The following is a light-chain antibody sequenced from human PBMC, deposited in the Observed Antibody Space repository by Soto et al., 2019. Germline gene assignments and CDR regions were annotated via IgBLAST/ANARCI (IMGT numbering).Light chain of an antibody. CDR1: QVISSY. J-gene: IGKJ5*01. Sequence: DIRWTQSPSFLSASVEDRVTITCRASQVISSYLAWYQQKPGKAPKLLIYAASTLQSGVPSRFSGSGSGTEFTLTISSLQPADFATYYCQHLNSYPSITFGQGTRLEI. V-gene: IGKV1-9*01. CDR2: AAS. CDR3: QHLNSYPSIT.